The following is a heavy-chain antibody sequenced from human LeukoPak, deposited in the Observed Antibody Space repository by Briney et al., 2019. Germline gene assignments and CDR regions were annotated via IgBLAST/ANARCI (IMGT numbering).Heavy chain of an antibody. J-gene: IGHJ5*02. CDR1: GFTFSSYS. V-gene: IGHV3-21*01. Sequence: GGSLRLSCAASGFTFSSYSMNWVRQAPGKGLEWVSSISSSSSYIYYADSVKGRFTISRDNAKSSLYLQMNSLRAEDTAVYYCARDHCSSTSCRLNWFDPWGQGTLVTVSS. CDR2: ISSSSSYI. CDR3: ARDHCSSTSCRLNWFDP. D-gene: IGHD2-2*01.